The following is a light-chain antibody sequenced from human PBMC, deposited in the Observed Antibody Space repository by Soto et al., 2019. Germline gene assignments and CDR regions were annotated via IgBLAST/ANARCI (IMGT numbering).Light chain of an antibody. Sequence: AVLLTQSPSSFSASTGDRATITCRASQDIHNYLAWYQQVPGKAPKLLLYAASILQTGVPSRFSGSGSGTDFTLTIDGLQSEDCATYFCQHDYYYPWKVGQGTTVQ. V-gene: IGKV1-8*01. CDR2: AAS. CDR1: QDIHNY. CDR3: QHDYYYPWK. J-gene: IGKJ1*01.